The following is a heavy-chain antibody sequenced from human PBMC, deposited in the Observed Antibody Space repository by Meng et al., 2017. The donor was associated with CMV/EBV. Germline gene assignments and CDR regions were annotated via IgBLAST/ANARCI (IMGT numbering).Heavy chain of an antibody. CDR1: GFTLSSYS. CDR2: ISSSSSYI. D-gene: IGHD4-23*01. J-gene: IGHJ4*02. CDR3: ARRRGRHSGGGSYYFDY. Sequence: GESLKISCAASGFTLSSYSMNWVRQAPGKGLEWVSSISSSSSYIYYADSVKGRFTVSRDNAKNSLYLQMNSLRAEDTAVYYCARRRGRHSGGGSYYFDYWGQGTLVTVSS. V-gene: IGHV3-21*01.